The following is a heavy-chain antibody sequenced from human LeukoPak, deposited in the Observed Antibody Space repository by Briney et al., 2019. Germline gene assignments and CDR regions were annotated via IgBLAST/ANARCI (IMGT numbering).Heavy chain of an antibody. Sequence: ASVKVSCKASGYTFTGYYMHWVRQAPGQGLEWMGWINPNSGGTNYAQKFQGRVTMTRDTSISTAYMELSRLRSDDTAVYYCARGVYYDTAVEYFQHWGQGTLVTVSS. CDR3: ARGVYYDTAVEYFQH. V-gene: IGHV1-2*02. J-gene: IGHJ1*01. CDR1: GYTFTGYY. D-gene: IGHD3-9*01. CDR2: INPNSGGT.